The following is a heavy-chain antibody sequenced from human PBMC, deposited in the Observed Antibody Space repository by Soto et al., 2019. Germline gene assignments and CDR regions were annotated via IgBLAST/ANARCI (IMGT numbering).Heavy chain of an antibody. CDR3: ARGHPLLRGSGWFY. CDR2: INHSGST. D-gene: IGHD6-19*01. V-gene: IGHV4-34*01. Sequence: PSETLSLTCAVYGGSFSGYYWSWIRPPPGKGLEWIGEINHSGSTNYNPSLKSRVTISVDTSKNQFSLKLSSVTAADTAVYYCARGHPLLRGSGWFYWGQGTLVTVSS. J-gene: IGHJ4*02. CDR1: GGSFSGYY.